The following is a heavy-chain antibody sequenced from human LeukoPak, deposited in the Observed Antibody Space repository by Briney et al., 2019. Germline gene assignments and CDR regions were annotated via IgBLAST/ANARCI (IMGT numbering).Heavy chain of an antibody. V-gene: IGHV3-21*01. J-gene: IGHJ4*02. Sequence: GGSLRLSCAASGFTFSSYSMNWVRQAPGKGLEWVSSISSSSSYIYYADSVKGRFTISRDNAKNSLYLQMNSLRAEDTAVYYCARIRIVGATRLGDPFDYWGQGTLVTVSS. CDR2: ISSSSSYI. CDR3: ARIRIVGATRLGDPFDY. CDR1: GFTFSSYS. D-gene: IGHD1-26*01.